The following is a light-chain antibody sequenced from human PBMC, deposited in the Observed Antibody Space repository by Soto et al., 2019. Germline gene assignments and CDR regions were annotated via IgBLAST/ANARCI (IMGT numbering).Light chain of an antibody. CDR3: SSFTSNGTPYV. V-gene: IGLV2-14*01. Sequence: QSVLTQPASVSGSPGQSITISCTGSSRDVGGYNYVSWYQQQPGKAPKLMISEVSNRPSGVSHRFSGSKSGNTASLTISGLQGEDEADYYCSSFTSNGTPYVFGTGTKLTVL. J-gene: IGLJ1*01. CDR2: EVS. CDR1: SRDVGGYNY.